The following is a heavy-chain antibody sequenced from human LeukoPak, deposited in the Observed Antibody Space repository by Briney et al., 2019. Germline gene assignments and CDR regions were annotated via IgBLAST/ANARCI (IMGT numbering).Heavy chain of an antibody. D-gene: IGHD3-16*01. J-gene: IGHJ4*02. CDR3: AIRKTEV. CDR2: ISSLSGTI. V-gene: IGHV3-48*01. CDR1: GFTFSSYS. Sequence: GGSLRLSCAASGFTFSSYSMNWVRQAPGEGLEWVSYISSLSGTIYYADYVKGRFTISRDNAKNSLYLQMDRLRAEDTAVYYCAIRKTEVWGQGTLVTVSS.